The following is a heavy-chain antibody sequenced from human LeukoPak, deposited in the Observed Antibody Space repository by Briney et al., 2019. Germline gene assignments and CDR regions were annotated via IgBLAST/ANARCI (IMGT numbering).Heavy chain of an antibody. D-gene: IGHD5-12*01. J-gene: IGHJ4*02. Sequence: GGSLRLSCAASGFSFNNYGMHWVRHTPSKGLEWVAFIRFDGTEKFYADSVKGRFTISRDNSKNTLNLQMNSLRAEDTAVYYCAREKFYRGYDNWGQGTLVTVSS. CDR3: AREKFYRGYDN. CDR2: IRFDGTEK. V-gene: IGHV3-30*02. CDR1: GFSFNNYG.